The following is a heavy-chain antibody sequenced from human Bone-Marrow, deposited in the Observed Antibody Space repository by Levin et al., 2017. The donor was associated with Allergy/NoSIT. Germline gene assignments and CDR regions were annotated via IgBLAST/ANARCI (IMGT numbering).Heavy chain of an antibody. Sequence: GESLKISCAASGFTFSSYAMHWVRQAPGKGLEWVAVISYDGSNKYYADSVKGRFTISRDNSKNTLYLQMNSLRAEDTAVYYCARAYSSLYYFDYWGQGTLVTVSS. CDR1: GFTFSSYA. D-gene: IGHD6-6*01. J-gene: IGHJ4*02. CDR2: ISYDGSNK. CDR3: ARAYSSLYYFDY. V-gene: IGHV3-30-3*01.